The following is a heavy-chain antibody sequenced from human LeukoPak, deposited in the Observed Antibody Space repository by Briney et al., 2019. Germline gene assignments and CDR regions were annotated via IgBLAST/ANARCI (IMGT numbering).Heavy chain of an antibody. D-gene: IGHD5-12*01. CDR1: GYTFTSYG. J-gene: IGHJ6*03. CDR2: IIPIFGTA. CDR3: ARDSVDPSRDYYYYYMDV. V-gene: IGHV1-69*05. Sequence: SVKVSCKASGYTFTSYGISWVRQAPGQGLEWMGGIIPIFGTANYAQKFQGRVTITTDESTSTAYMELSSLRSEDTAVYYCARDSVDPSRDYYYYYMDVWGKGTTVTVSS.